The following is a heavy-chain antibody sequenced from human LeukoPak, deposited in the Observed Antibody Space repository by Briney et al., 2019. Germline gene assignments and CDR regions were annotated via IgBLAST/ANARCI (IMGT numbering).Heavy chain of an antibody. CDR2: INHSGST. D-gene: IGHD3-10*01. CDR1: GGSFSGYH. V-gene: IGHV4-34*01. CDR3: ARVRYYYGSGSYSLAPYYYYGMDV. J-gene: IGHJ6*02. Sequence: SETLSLTCAVYGGSFSGYHWSWIRQPPGKGLEWIGEINHSGSTNYNPSLKSRVTISVDTSKNQFSLKLSSVTAADTAVYYCARVRYYYGSGSYSLAPYYYYGMDVWGQGTTVTVSS.